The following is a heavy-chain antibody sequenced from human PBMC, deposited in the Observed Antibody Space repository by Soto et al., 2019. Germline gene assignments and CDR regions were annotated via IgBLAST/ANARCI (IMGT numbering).Heavy chain of an antibody. CDR2: ISGSGGST. CDR1: GFTFSSYA. CDR3: AKGVGYYPTRYYFDY. Sequence: PGGSLRLSCAASGFTFSSYAMSWVRQAPGKGLEWVSAISGSGGSTYYADSVKGRFTISRDNSKNTLYLQMNSLRAEDTAVYYCAKGVGYYPTRYYFDYWGQGTLVTVSS. V-gene: IGHV3-23*01. J-gene: IGHJ4*02. D-gene: IGHD3-3*01.